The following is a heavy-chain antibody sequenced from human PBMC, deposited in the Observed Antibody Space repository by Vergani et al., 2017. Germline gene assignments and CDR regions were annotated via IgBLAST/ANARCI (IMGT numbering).Heavy chain of an antibody. J-gene: IGHJ4*02. D-gene: IGHD3-22*01. Sequence: QVQLVQSGAEVKKPGSSVKVSCEASGGTFSSYAISWVRQAPGQGLEWMGGIIPIFGTANYAQKFQGRVTITADESTSTAYMELSSLRSEDTAVYYCARLEDGYYDSSGYPQVTKEYFDYWGQGTLVTVSS. CDR3: ARLEDGYYDSSGYPQVTKEYFDY. CDR2: IIPIFGTA. CDR1: GGTFSSYA. V-gene: IGHV1-69*12.